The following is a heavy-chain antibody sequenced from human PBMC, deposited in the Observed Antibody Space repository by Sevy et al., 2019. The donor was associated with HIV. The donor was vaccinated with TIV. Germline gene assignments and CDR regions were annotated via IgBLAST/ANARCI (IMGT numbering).Heavy chain of an antibody. CDR1: GFTVSRYW. CDR2: IKQDGSEK. V-gene: IGHV3-7*01. D-gene: IGHD2-2*01. CDR3: ARDQEASSTSCFDY. Sequence: GGSLRLSCAASGFTVSRYWMSWVRQAPGKGLEWVANIKQDGSEKYYVDSVKGRFTISRDNAKNSLYLQMNSLRAEDTAVYYCARDQEASSTSCFDYWGQGTLVTVSS. J-gene: IGHJ4*02.